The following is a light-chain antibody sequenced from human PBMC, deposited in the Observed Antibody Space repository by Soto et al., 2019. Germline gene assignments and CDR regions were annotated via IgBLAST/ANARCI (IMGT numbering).Light chain of an antibody. V-gene: IGKV3-20*01. J-gene: IGKJ1*01. CDR3: QQYGSSRT. CDR1: QSVSSN. Sequence: EIVMTQSPATLSVSPGERATLSCRASQSVSSNLAWYQQKPGQAPRLLIYGASTRATGIPDRFSGSGSGTDSTLTISRLEPEDFAVYYCQQYGSSRTFGQGTKVDIK. CDR2: GAS.